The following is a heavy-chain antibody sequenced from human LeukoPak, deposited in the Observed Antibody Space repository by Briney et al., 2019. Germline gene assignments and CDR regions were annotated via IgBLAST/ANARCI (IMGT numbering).Heavy chain of an antibody. V-gene: IGHV3-30-3*01. J-gene: IGHJ1*01. CDR1: GFTFSSYA. CDR2: ISYDGSNK. Sequence: TGGSLRLSCAASGFTFSSYAMHWVRQAPGKGLEWVAVISYDGSNKYYADSVKGRFTISRDDSKNTLYLQMNSLRAEDTAVYYCARGREAGYCSGGSCYSGYFQHWGQGTLVTVSS. D-gene: IGHD2-15*01. CDR3: ARGREAGYCSGGSCYSGYFQH.